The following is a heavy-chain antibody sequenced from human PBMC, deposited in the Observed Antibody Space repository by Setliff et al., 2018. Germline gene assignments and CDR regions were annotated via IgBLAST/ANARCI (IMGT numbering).Heavy chain of an antibody. J-gene: IGHJ6*03. CDR3: AALRVVTNSPTSYYYYMDV. V-gene: IGHV1-2*06. D-gene: IGHD2-21*02. CDR2: INANSGGT. Sequence: ASVKVSCKASGYTFTLYYLHWVRQAPGQGLEWMGRINANSGGTNYAQKFQGRVTMTRDTSISTAYMDLSRLRSDDTAVYYCAALRVVTNSPTSYYYYMDVWGEGTTVTVSS. CDR1: GYTFTLYY.